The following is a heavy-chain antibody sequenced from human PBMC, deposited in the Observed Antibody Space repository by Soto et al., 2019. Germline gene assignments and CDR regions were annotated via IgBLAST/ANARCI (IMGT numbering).Heavy chain of an antibody. V-gene: IGHV3-30*18. CDR3: AKGGRQWLVTSDFNY. CDR2: VSHDGRNT. D-gene: IGHD6-19*01. Sequence: AGGSLRVSCAASGFIFSDYAMHWVRQAPGKGLEWVAVVSHDGRNTHYADSVKGRFTISRDSSKNTVSLEMTSLRAEDTAVYYCAKGGRQWLVTSDFNYWGQGALVTVSS. CDR1: GFIFSDYA. J-gene: IGHJ4*02.